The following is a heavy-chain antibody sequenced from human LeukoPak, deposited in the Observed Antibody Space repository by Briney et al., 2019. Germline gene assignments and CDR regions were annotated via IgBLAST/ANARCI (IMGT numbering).Heavy chain of an antibody. J-gene: IGHJ4*02. Sequence: PSETLSLTCTVSGGSISSYYWSWIRQPAGKGLEWIGRIYTSGSTNYNPSLKSRVTMSVDTSKNQFSLKLSSVTAADTAVYYCARGPYYSNALGHFDYWGQGTLVTVSS. CDR1: GGSISSYY. V-gene: IGHV4-4*07. D-gene: IGHD4-11*01. CDR3: ARGPYYSNALGHFDY. CDR2: IYTSGST.